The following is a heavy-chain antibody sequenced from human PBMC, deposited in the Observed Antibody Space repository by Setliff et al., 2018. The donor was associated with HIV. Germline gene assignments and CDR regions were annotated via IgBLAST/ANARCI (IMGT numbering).Heavy chain of an antibody. Sequence: NPSETLSLTCNVSGGAIINYDWTWVRQSAGRGLEWVGRIFGNGVTNHNTFLESRVSMSLDTSRNYLSLRLRSVTAADTALYYCARDNHGFPVDWGQGTLVTV. J-gene: IGHJ4*02. V-gene: IGHV4-4*07. D-gene: IGHD5-12*01. CDR2: IFGNGVT. CDR3: ARDNHGFPVD. CDR1: GGAIINYD.